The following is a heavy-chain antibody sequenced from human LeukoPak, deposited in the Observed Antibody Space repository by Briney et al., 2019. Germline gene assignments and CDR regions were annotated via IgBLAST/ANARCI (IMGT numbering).Heavy chain of an antibody. J-gene: IGHJ4*02. CDR2: IYFSGST. CDR3: ARTDVQVWL. CDR1: GGSINDYY. V-gene: IGHV4-59*01. D-gene: IGHD5-12*01. Sequence: PSETLSLTCTVSGGSINDYYWSWIRQPPGKGLEWIGYIYFSGSTNYNPSLKSRVTMSIDTSKRYFSLRLTSLAASDTAIYYCARTDVQVWLWGQGTLVTVSS.